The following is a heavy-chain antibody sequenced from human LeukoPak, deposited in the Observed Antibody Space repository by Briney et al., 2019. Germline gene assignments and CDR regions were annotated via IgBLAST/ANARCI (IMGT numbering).Heavy chain of an antibody. CDR1: GFTFDDYA. J-gene: IGHJ2*01. Sequence: GGSLRLSCAASGFTFDDYAMHWVRQAPGKGLEWVSGISWNSGSIGYADSVEGRFTISRDNAKNSLYLQMNSLRAEDTALYYCAKDRRSGYSYGPTHWYFDLWGRGTLVTVSS. CDR3: AKDRRSGYSYGPTHWYFDL. D-gene: IGHD5-18*01. V-gene: IGHV3-9*01. CDR2: ISWNSGSI.